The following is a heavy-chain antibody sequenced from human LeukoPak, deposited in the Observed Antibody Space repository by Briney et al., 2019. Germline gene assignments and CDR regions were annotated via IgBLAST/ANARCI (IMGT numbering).Heavy chain of an antibody. V-gene: IGHV3-23*01. CDR1: GFTFSSYA. CDR3: ARGDRAASGFDY. CDR2: ISGSGGST. D-gene: IGHD2-15*01. J-gene: IGHJ4*02. Sequence: PGGSLRLSCAASGFTFSSYAMSWVRQAPGKGLEWVSAISGSGGSTYCADSVKGRFTISRDNSKNTLYLQMNSLRAEDTAVYYCARGDRAASGFDYWGQGTLVTVST.